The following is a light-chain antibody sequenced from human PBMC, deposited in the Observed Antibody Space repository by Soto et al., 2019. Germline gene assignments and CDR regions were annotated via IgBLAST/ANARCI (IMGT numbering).Light chain of an antibody. CDR1: QSVSSN. V-gene: IGKV3-15*01. Sequence: EIVMTQSPATLSVSPGERATLSCRASQSVSSNLAWYQQKPGQAPRLLIYGASTRATGIPARFSGSGSGTEFTLTISSLQSEDFAVYHCQQRNMWPRTFGQGTKVDI. CDR2: GAS. CDR3: QQRNMWPRT. J-gene: IGKJ1*01.